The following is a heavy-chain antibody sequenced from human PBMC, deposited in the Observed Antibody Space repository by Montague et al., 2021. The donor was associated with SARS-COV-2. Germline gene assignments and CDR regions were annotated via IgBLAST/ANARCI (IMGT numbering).Heavy chain of an antibody. Sequence: SETLSLTCSVSGFSISSGYSWGWIRQTPGKGLEWIGSRYQNGATXXSPSLKRPVTILLDTSKNQFSLSLTSVTAADTAVYYCARSGVGIFDFSYFDSWGQGSLVIVSS. J-gene: IGHJ4*02. V-gene: IGHV4-38-2*02. CDR1: GFSISSGYS. CDR3: ARSGVGIFDFSYFDS. D-gene: IGHD3-3*01. CDR2: RYQNGAT.